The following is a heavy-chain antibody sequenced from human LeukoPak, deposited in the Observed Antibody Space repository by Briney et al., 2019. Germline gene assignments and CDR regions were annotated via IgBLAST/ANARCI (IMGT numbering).Heavy chain of an antibody. CDR3: AMVVGATYYFDY. CDR2: IIPIFGTA. V-gene: IGHV1-69*01. J-gene: IGHJ4*02. D-gene: IGHD1-26*01. CDR1: GGTFSSYA. Sequence: SVKVSCKASGGTFSSYAISWVRQAPGQGLEWMGGIIPIFGTANYAQKFQGRVTITADESTSTAYMELSSLRSEDTAVYYCAMVVGATYYFDYWGQGTLVTVSS.